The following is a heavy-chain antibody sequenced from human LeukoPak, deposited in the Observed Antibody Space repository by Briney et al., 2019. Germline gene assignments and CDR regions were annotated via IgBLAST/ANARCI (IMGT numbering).Heavy chain of an antibody. CDR1: GGSISSSSYY. CDR2: IYYSGST. V-gene: IGHV4-39*07. J-gene: IGHJ4*02. Sequence: SETLSLTCTVSGGSISSSSYYWGWIRQPPGKGLEWIGSIYYSGSTYYNPSLKSRVTISVDTSKNQFSLKLSSVTAADTAVYYCAREAGSGTQLFYFDYWGQGTLVTVSS. CDR3: AREAGSGTQLFYFDY. D-gene: IGHD3-10*01.